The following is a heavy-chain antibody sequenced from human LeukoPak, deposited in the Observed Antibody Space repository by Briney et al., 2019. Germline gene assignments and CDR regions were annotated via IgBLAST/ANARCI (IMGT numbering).Heavy chain of an antibody. D-gene: IGHD6-19*01. J-gene: IGHJ5*02. CDR2: IYNSGST. CDR1: GGSISSYY. Sequence: SETLSLTRTVSGGSISSYYWSWIRQPPGEGLEWIGYIYNSGSTNYNPSLKSRVTISVDTSKNQFSLKLSSVTAADTAVYYRARGPVAGTKWFDPWGQGTLVTVSS. CDR3: ARGPVAGTKWFDP. V-gene: IGHV4-59*01.